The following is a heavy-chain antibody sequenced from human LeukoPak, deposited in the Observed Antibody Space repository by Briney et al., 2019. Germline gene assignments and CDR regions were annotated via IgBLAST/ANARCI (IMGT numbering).Heavy chain of an antibody. CDR2: INHSGST. Sequence: SETLSLTCAVYGGSFSGYYWSWIRQPPGKGLEWIGEINHSGSTNYNPSLKSRVTISVDTSKNQFSLKLSSVTAADTAVYYCARGPYDYVWGSYAPRWFDPWGQGTLITVSS. CDR3: ARGPYDYVWGSYAPRWFDP. J-gene: IGHJ5*02. V-gene: IGHV4-34*01. CDR1: GGSFSGYY. D-gene: IGHD3-16*01.